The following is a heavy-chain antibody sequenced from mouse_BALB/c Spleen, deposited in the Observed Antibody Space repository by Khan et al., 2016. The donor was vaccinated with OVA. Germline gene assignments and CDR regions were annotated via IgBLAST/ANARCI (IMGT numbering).Heavy chain of an antibody. CDR1: GYTFSDYG. J-gene: IGHJ4*01. CDR3: AMSWALDY. CDR2: ISNLADSI. V-gene: IGHV5-15*02. Sequence: EVQLEESGGGLVKPGGSRKISCAASGYTFSDYGMAWVRQEPGKGPEWVAFISNLADSIYYADTVKGRVTITRENAKNTPYLEMSSLRSEVPAVYCCAMSWALDYWGQGTSVTVS.